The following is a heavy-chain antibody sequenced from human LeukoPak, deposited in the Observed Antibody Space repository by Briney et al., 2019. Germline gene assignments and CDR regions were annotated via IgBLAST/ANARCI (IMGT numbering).Heavy chain of an antibody. D-gene: IGHD2-8*02. CDR1: GGSISSYY. Sequence: SETLSLTCTVSGGSISSYYWSWIRQPPGKGLEWIGEINHSGSTNYNPSLKSRVTISVDTSKNQFSLKLSSVTAADTAVYYCASTGGYYYYYMDVWGKGTMVTVSS. CDR3: ASTGGYYYYYMDV. CDR2: INHSGST. J-gene: IGHJ6*03. V-gene: IGHV4-34*01.